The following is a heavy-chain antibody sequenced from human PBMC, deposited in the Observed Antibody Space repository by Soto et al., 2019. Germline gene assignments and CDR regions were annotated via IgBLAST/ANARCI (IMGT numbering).Heavy chain of an antibody. CDR2: IYPGDSDT. D-gene: IGHD3-10*01. Sequence: GESLKISCKGSGYSFTSYWIGWVRQMPGKGLEWMGIIYPGDSDTRYSPSFQGQVTISADKSISTAYLQWSSLKASDTAMYYCARQKEYNYYGLGSSPTNHYYHLDVWGKGATVTVSS. CDR3: ARQKEYNYYGLGSSPTNHYYHLDV. J-gene: IGHJ6*03. CDR1: GYSFTSYW. V-gene: IGHV5-51*01.